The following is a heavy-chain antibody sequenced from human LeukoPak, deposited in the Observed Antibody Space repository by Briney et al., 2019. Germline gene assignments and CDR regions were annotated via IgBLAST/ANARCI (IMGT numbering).Heavy chain of an antibody. V-gene: IGHV3-21*01. CDR1: GFTVSSYS. CDR2: ISSSSSYI. Sequence: GGSLRLSCAASGFTVSSYSMNWVRQAPGKGLEWVSSISSSSSYIYYADSVKGRSTISRDNAKNSLYLQMNSLRAEDTAVYYCARDRDGYNSQAGWFDPWGQGTLVTVSS. CDR3: ARDRDGYNSQAGWFDP. D-gene: IGHD5-24*01. J-gene: IGHJ5*02.